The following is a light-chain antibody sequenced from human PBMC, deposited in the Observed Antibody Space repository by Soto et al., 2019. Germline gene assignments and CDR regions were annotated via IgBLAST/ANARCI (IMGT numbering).Light chain of an antibody. V-gene: IGKV3-15*01. CDR3: QQYIRRPLS. J-gene: IGKJ5*01. CDR2: DAS. Sequence: EIVLTQSPGTLSWSPGERSALSCRAAQDVTNSVAWYQQKSGQAPRLLIYDASARASGVSARFSGSGSGTDFTLTISGLQAEDFAVYFCQQYIRRPLSFGQGTRLEIK. CDR1: QDVTNS.